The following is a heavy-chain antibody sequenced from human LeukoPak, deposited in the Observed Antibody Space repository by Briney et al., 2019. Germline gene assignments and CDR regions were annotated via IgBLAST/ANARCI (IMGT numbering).Heavy chain of an antibody. V-gene: IGHV3-23*01. CDR1: GFTFSSYA. CDR2: ISGSGGST. Sequence: GGSLRLSCAASGFTFSSYAMSWVRQAPGKGLEWVSAISGSGGSTYYADSVKGRFTISRDNSKNTLYLQMNSLRAEDTAVYYCARERVTMIVTQGPFGIWGQGTMVTVSS. J-gene: IGHJ3*02. CDR3: ARERVTMIVTQGPFGI. D-gene: IGHD3-22*01.